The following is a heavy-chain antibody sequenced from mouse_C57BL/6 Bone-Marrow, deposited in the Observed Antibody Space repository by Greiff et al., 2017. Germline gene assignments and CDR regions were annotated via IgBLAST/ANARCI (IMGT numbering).Heavy chain of an antibody. CDR2: IDPNSGGT. V-gene: IGHV1-72*01. CDR1: GYTFTSYW. CDR3: ARVRRRVYYYAMDY. J-gene: IGHJ4*01. D-gene: IGHD2-14*01. Sequence: VQLQQPGAELVKPGASVKLSCKASGYTFTSYWMHWVKQRPGRGLEWIGRIDPNSGGTKSNEKFKSKATLTADKPSSTAYMQLSSLTSEDSAYYYGARVRRRVYYYAMDYWGQGTSVTVSS.